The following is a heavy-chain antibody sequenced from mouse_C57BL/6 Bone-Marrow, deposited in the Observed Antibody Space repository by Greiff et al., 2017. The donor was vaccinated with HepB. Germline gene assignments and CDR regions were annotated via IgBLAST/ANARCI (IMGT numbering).Heavy chain of an antibody. Sequence: EVHLVESGGDLVKPGGSLKLSCAASGFTFSSYGMSWVRQTPDKRLEWVATISSGGSYTYYPDSVKGRFTISRDNAKNTLYLQMSSLKSEDTAMYYCARHDPYVISWFAYWGQGTLVTVSA. CDR2: ISSGGSYT. J-gene: IGHJ3*01. V-gene: IGHV5-6*01. CDR3: ARHDPYVISWFAY. CDR1: GFTFSSYG.